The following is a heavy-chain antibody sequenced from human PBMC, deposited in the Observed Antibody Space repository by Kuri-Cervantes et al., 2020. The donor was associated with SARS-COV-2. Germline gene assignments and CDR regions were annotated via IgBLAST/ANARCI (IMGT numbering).Heavy chain of an antibody. D-gene: IGHD2-2*01. V-gene: IGHV1-69*06. CDR2: IIPIFGTA. J-gene: IGHJ6*02. CDR1: GGTFSSYA. Sequence: SVKVSCKASGGTFSSYAISWVRQAPGQGLEWMGGIIPIFGTANYTQKFQGRVTITADKSTSTAYMELSSLRAEDTAVYYCARDRSVVPAAIHEVILDGMDVWGQGTTVTVSS. CDR3: ARDRSVVPAAIHEVILDGMDV.